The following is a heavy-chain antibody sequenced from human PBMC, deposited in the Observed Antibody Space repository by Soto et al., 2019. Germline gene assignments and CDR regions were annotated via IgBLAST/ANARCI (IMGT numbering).Heavy chain of an antibody. CDR2: IYNSGST. CDR3: ARDGYYDSSGYYY. V-gene: IGHV4-30-4*01. CDR1: GGSISSGDYY. Sequence: PSETLSLTCTFSGGSISSGDYYWSWIRQPPGKGLEWIGYIYNSGSTYYNPSLKSRVTISVDTSKNQFSLKLSSVTAADTAVYYCARDGYYDSSGYYYWGQGTQVTVSS. D-gene: IGHD3-22*01. J-gene: IGHJ4*02.